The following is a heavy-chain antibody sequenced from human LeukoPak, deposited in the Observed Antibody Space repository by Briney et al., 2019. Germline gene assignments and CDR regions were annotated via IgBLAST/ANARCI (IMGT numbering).Heavy chain of an antibody. Sequence: PGASVKVSCKASGYTFTSYGISWVRQAPGQGLEWMGWISAYNGNTNYAQKLQGRVTMTTDTSTSTAYMELRSLRSDDTAVYYCARDKAFEGDSGWPLDYWGQGTLVTVSS. J-gene: IGHJ4*02. D-gene: IGHD6-19*01. CDR2: ISAYNGNT. CDR3: ARDKAFEGDSGWPLDY. CDR1: GYTFTSYG. V-gene: IGHV1-18*01.